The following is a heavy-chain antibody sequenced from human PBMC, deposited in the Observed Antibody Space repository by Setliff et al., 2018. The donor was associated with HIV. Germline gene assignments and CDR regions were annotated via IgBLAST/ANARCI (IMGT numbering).Heavy chain of an antibody. Sequence: ASVKVSCKASGYTFTSYYMHWVRQAPGQGLEWMGIINPSGGSTTYAQKFQGRVTMTRDTSTSTVYMELSSLRSEDTAVYYCARVGNTAMFDYWGQGTLVTVSS. CDR2: INPSGGST. V-gene: IGHV1-46*01. J-gene: IGHJ4*02. CDR1: GYTFTSYY. D-gene: IGHD5-18*01. CDR3: ARVGNTAMFDY.